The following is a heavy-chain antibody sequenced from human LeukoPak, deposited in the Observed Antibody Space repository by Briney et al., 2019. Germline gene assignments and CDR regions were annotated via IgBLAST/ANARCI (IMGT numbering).Heavy chain of an antibody. CDR1: GGSISSGSYY. J-gene: IGHJ4*02. CDR2: IYTSGST. D-gene: IGHD5-24*01. V-gene: IGHV4-61*02. CDR3: ARGVPLEGKGY. Sequence: SQTLSLTCTVSGGSISSGSYYWSWIRQPAGKGLEWIGRIYTSGSTNYNPSLKSRVTISVDTSKNQFSLKLSSVTAADTAVYYCARGVPLEGKGYWGQGILVTVSS.